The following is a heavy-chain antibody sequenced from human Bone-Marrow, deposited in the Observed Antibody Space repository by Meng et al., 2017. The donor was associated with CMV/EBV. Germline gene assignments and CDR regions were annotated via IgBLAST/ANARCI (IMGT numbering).Heavy chain of an antibody. Sequence: SCAASGFTFSSYEMNWVRQAPGKGLEWVSYISSSGSTIYYADSVKGRFTISRDNAKNSLYLQMNSLRAEDTAVYYCARGWAPLPYYYYGMDVWGQGTTVTVSS. CDR1: GFTFSSYE. J-gene: IGHJ6*02. D-gene: IGHD6-13*01. CDR2: ISSSGSTI. CDR3: ARGWAPLPYYYYGMDV. V-gene: IGHV3-48*03.